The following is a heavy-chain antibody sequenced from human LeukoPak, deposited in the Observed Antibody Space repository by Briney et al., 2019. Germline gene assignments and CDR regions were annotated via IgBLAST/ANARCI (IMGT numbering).Heavy chain of an antibody. V-gene: IGHV3-21*01. Sequence: GGSLRLSCVASGFTFSTYSMKWVRQAPGKGLEWVSSISSSSSYIYYADSVKGRFTISRDNAKNSLYLQMNSLRAEDTAVYYCARIVGARGYYYMDVWGKGTTVTISS. CDR1: GFTFSTYS. J-gene: IGHJ6*03. D-gene: IGHD1-26*01. CDR3: ARIVGARGYYYMDV. CDR2: ISSSSSYI.